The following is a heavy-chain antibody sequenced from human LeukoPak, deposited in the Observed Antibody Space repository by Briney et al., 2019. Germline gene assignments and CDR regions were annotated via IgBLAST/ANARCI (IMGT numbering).Heavy chain of an antibody. CDR2: IYYSGST. D-gene: IGHD3-3*01. Sequence: SETLSLTCTVSGGSISSSSYYWGWIRQPPGKGLEWIGSIYYSGSTHYNPSLKSRVTISVDTSKNQFSLKLSSVTAADTAVYYCARLRLKYFDYWGQGTLVTVSS. J-gene: IGHJ4*02. V-gene: IGHV4-39*01. CDR1: GGSISSSSYY. CDR3: ARLRLKYFDY.